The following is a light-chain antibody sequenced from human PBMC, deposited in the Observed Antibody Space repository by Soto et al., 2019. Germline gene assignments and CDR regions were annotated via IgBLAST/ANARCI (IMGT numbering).Light chain of an antibody. Sequence: DIQMTQSPSTLSASVGDRVTITCRASQSIGDSLAWYQQKPGKAPYLLISDVSSLERGVPSRFSGSGSGTEFTLTISRLEPEDFAVYYCQQYGSSPWTFGQGTKVDIK. V-gene: IGKV1-5*01. J-gene: IGKJ1*01. CDR3: QQYGSSPWT. CDR2: DVS. CDR1: QSIGDS.